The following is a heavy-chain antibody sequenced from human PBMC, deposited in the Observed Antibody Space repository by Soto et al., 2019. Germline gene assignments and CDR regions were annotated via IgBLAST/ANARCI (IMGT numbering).Heavy chain of an antibody. V-gene: IGHV3-48*03. CDR1: GFNFNSYG. CDR2: ISTSGTTI. D-gene: IGHD7-27*01. J-gene: IGHJ2*01. Sequence: EVQLVESGGGLVQPGGSLRVSCAASGFNFNSYGMNWVRQAPGKGLEWVSYISTSGTTIYYADSVKGRFTISRDNAKNSLFLQMTSLRAEDTAVYYCARDQPGEEEFDLWGRGTLVTVSS. CDR3: ARDQPGEEEFDL.